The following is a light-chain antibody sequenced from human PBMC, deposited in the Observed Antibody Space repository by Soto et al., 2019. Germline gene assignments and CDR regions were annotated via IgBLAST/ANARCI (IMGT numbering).Light chain of an antibody. Sequence: DIQMTQSPASLSASVGDRVTITCQASQDISNYLNWYQQKPGKAPKLRIYDASSLESGVPSRFSGSGSGTEFTLTISRLQPDDFATYYCQQYNSYSRTFGQGTKVDIK. J-gene: IGKJ1*01. V-gene: IGKV1-5*01. CDR1: QDISNY. CDR2: DAS. CDR3: QQYNSYSRT.